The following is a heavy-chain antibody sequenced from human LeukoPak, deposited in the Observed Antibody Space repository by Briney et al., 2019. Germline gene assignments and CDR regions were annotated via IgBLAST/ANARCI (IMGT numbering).Heavy chain of an antibody. Sequence: VASVKVSCKASGGTFSSYAISWVRQAPGQGLEWMGGIIPIFGTANYPQKFQGRVTITTDESTSTAYMELSSLRSEDTAVYYCARDGIQLWSWVYWGQGTLVTVSS. CDR3: ARDGIQLWSWVY. D-gene: IGHD5-18*01. J-gene: IGHJ4*02. CDR2: IIPIFGTA. V-gene: IGHV1-69*05. CDR1: GGTFSSYA.